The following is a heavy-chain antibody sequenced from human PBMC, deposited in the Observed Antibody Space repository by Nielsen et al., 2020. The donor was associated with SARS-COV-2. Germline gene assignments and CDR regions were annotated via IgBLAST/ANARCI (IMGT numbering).Heavy chain of an antibody. D-gene: IGHD6-19*01. CDR2: ISGSGGST. CDR3: AKMSPPGIAVGTAEYFQH. Sequence: GESLKISCVASGFTFSKAWMSWVRQAPGKGLEWVSAISGSGGSTYYADSVKGRFTISRDKSKNTLYVLMNSLRAEDTAIYYCAKMSPPGIAVGTAEYFQHWGQGTLVTVSS. CDR1: GFTFSKAW. J-gene: IGHJ1*01. V-gene: IGHV3-23*01.